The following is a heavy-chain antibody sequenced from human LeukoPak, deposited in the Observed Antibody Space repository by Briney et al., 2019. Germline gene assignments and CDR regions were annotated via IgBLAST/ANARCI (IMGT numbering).Heavy chain of an antibody. CDR2: ISGSGGSI. J-gene: IGHJ3*02. Sequence: GGSLRLSCAASGFIFGSYDMSWVRQAPGKGLEWVSAISGSGGSIYYADSVKGQFTISRDNSKNTLYLQMNSLRAEDTAVYYCAKDLKTQKYYYDSSGSSAFDIWGQGTMVTVSS. V-gene: IGHV3-23*01. D-gene: IGHD3-22*01. CDR3: AKDLKTQKYYYDSSGSSAFDI. CDR1: GFIFGSYD.